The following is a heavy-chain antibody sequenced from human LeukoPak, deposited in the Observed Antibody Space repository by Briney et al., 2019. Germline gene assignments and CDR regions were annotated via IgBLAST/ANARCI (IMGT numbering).Heavy chain of an antibody. D-gene: IGHD3-3*01. CDR1: GFTLSSYA. Sequence: PGGSLRLSCAASGFTLSSYAMHWVRQAPGKGLEWVAVISYDGSNKYYADSVKGRFTISRDNSKNTLFLQMNSLRAEDTAVYYCAKLSFTIFGVVNPPGGVDYWGQGTLVTVSS. J-gene: IGHJ4*02. V-gene: IGHV3-30*18. CDR3: AKLSFTIFGVVNPPGGVDY. CDR2: ISYDGSNK.